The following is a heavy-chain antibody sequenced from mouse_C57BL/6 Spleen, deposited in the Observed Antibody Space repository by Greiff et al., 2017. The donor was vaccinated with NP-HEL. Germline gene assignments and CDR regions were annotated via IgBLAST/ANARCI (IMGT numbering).Heavy chain of an antibody. D-gene: IGHD2-2*01. J-gene: IGHJ3*01. CDR1: GFTFSSYA. V-gene: IGHV5-4*01. CDR2: ISDGGSYT. CDR3: AREGDYGYDGGAWFAY. Sequence: EVQLVESGGGLVKPGGSLKLSCAASGFTFSSYAMSWVRQTPEKRLEWVATISDGGSYTYYPDNVKRRFTISRDNAKNNLYLQMSHLKSEDTAMYYCAREGDYGYDGGAWFAYWGQGTLVTVSA.